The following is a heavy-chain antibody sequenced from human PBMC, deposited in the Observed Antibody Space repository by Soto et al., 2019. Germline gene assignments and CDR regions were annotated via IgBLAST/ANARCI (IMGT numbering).Heavy chain of an antibody. CDR3: ARPPYPGCINAVCYLLDY. J-gene: IGHJ4*02. V-gene: IGHV1-46*01. Sequence: QVQLVQSGAEVKKPGASVKISCTASGYTFTSYYMHWVRQAPGQGLEWMGIINPSGGSTNYAQKLQGRVAMTRDTSTSTVYMELNSLRSEDTAVYYCARPPYPGCINAVCYLLDYSGQGTLVTVSS. CDR1: GYTFTSYY. D-gene: IGHD2-8*01. CDR2: INPSGGST.